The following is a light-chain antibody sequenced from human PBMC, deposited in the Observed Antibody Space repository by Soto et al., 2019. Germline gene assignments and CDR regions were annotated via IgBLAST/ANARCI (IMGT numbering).Light chain of an antibody. CDR2: DAS. CDR3: QQRSNWT. J-gene: IGKJ5*01. V-gene: IGKV3-11*01. CDR1: QSVSSY. Sequence: EIVSTQSPATLSLSPGERATLSCRASQSVSSYLAWYQQKPGQAPRLLIYDASNRATGIPARFSGSGSGTDFTLTISSLEPEDFAVYYCQQRSNWTFGQGTRLEIK.